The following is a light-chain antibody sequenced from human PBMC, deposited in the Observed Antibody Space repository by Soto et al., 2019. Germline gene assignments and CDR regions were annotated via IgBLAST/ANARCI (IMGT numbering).Light chain of an antibody. J-gene: IGKJ1*01. Sequence: EIVMTQSPATLSVSPGERATLSCRASQSVSSNLAWYQQRPGQAPRPLIYGASTRATGIPARFRGSGSGTEFTLTISSLQSEDFAVYYCQQYNNWPRTFGQGTKVEIK. V-gene: IGKV3D-15*01. CDR3: QQYNNWPRT. CDR1: QSVSSN. CDR2: GAS.